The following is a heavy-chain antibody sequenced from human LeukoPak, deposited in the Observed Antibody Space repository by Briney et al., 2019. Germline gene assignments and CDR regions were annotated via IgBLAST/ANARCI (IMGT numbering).Heavy chain of an antibody. Sequence: GGSLRLSCAASGFTLSSYWMSWVRQAPGKGLEWVANIKQDGSEKYYVDSAKGRFTISRDNAKNSLYLQMNSLRAEDTAVYYCARDPRYSYGYWDYWGQGTLVTVSS. J-gene: IGHJ4*02. V-gene: IGHV3-7*01. CDR1: GFTLSSYW. CDR2: IKQDGSEK. CDR3: ARDPRYSYGYWDY. D-gene: IGHD5-18*01.